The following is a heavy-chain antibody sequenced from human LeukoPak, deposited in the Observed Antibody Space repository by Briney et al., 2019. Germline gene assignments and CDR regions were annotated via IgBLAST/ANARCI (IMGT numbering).Heavy chain of an antibody. V-gene: IGHV1-2*02. CDR2: INPNSDGT. Sequence: ASVKVSCKASGYTFTGYYMHWVRQAPGQGLECMGWINPNSDGTNYAQKFQGRVTMTRDTSTSTAYMELRSLRSDDTAVYYCARGRVGATTWFDPWGQGTLVTVSS. CDR1: GYTFTGYY. J-gene: IGHJ5*02. CDR3: ARGRVGATTWFDP. D-gene: IGHD1-26*01.